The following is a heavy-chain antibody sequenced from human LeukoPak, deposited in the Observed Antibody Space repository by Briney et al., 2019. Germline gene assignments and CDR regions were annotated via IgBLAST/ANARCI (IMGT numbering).Heavy chain of an antibody. J-gene: IGHJ4*02. CDR2: IRSKANNYAT. V-gene: IGHV3-73*01. CDR1: GFTFSGSA. CDR3: TLFPADY. Sequence: PGGSLRLSCAASGFTFSGSAMHWVRQASGKGLEWVGRIRSKANNYATTYAASVKGRFTISRDDSKNTAYLQMNSLKTEDTAVYYCTLFPADYWGQGTLVTVSS.